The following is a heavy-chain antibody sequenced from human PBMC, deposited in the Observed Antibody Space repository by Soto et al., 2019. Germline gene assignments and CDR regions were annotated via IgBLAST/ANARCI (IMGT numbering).Heavy chain of an antibody. V-gene: IGHV1-18*01. D-gene: IGHD6-19*01. CDR2: ISAYNGNT. J-gene: IGHJ6*02. CDR1: GYTFTSYG. CDR3: ARGHSSGWSLTPFFYYYGMDV. Sequence: GASVKVSCKASGYTFTSYGISWVRQAPGQGLEWMGWISAYNGNTNYAQKLQGRVTMTTDTSTSTAYMELRSLRSDDTAVYYCARGHSSGWSLTPFFYYYGMDVWGQGTTVTVSS.